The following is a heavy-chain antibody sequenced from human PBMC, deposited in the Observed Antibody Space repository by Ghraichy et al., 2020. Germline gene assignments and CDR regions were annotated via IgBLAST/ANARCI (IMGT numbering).Heavy chain of an antibody. V-gene: IGHV4-34*01. J-gene: IGHJ4*02. Sequence: SQTLSLTCAVYGGPISGYYWSWIRQPPGKGLEWIGQINHEGITDYNPSLKSRVTISLDRSQDQFSLKLTSVTAADTAVYYCATLGGGLATSTAWATVNYFDYWGQGTLVTVSS. CDR3: ATLGGGLATSTAWATVNYFDY. CDR2: INHEGIT. D-gene: IGHD1-26*01. CDR1: GGPISGYY.